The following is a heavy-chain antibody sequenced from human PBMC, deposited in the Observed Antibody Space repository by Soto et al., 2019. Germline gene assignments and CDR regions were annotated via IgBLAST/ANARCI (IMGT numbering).Heavy chain of an antibody. D-gene: IGHD2-21*02. CDR2: IYPGDYDT. CDR1: GYSFTSYW. J-gene: IGHJ4*02. V-gene: IGHV5-51*01. Sequence: GESLKSSCNGFGYSFTSYWIGWVRQMPGKGLEYMGIIYPGDYDTRYSPSFRGQVSISVDNSISTAYLQWSSLKASDTAIYYCARGLTSFSNPYYFDYWGQGTLVTVSS. CDR3: ARGLTSFSNPYYFDY.